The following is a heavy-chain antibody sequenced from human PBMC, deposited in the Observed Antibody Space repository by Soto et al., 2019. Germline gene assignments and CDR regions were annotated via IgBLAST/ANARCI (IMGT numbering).Heavy chain of an antibody. V-gene: IGHV3-64*01. Sequence: EAQLVESGGGLVQPGGSLRLSCAASGFTFSNFEMNWVRQPPGKGLEYFSGFSNNGLQKDYAKSVKARLIISRDNSENTLYLQMGSLRAEDMALYYCARRGYGSRWPNVYMDVWGKGTTVTVSS. J-gene: IGHJ6*03. D-gene: IGHD6-13*01. CDR3: ARRGYGSRWPNVYMDV. CDR2: FSNNGLQK. CDR1: GFTFSNFE.